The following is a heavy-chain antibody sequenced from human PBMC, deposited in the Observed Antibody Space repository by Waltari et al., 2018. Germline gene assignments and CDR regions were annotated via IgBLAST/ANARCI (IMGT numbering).Heavy chain of an antibody. D-gene: IGHD1-26*01. V-gene: IGHV3-15*01. Sequence: EVQLVESGGGLVKPGGSLRLSCAASGFTFSNAWMSWVRQAPGKGLEWVGRNKSKTDGGQTDYAATVKGRFTISRDDSKNTLYLQMNSLKTEDTAVYYCTAGLIVGATTGYYYYYGMDVWGQGTTVTVSS. CDR3: TAGLIVGATTGYYYYYGMDV. J-gene: IGHJ6*02. CDR2: NKSKTDGGQT. CDR1: GFTFSNAW.